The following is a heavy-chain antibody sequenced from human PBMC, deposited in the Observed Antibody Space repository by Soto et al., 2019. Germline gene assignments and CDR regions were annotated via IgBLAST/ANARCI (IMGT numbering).Heavy chain of an antibody. CDR3: ARARVGYCSGGSCYFDY. V-gene: IGHV2-5*02. Sequence: QITLKESGPTLVKPTQTLTLTCTFSGFSLSTSGVGVGWIRQPPGKALEWLALIYGDDDKRYSPSLKSRLTITKDTSKNQVVLTMTNMDPVDTATYYCARARVGYCSGGSCYFDYWGQGTLVTVSS. CDR1: GFSLSTSGVG. CDR2: IYGDDDK. J-gene: IGHJ4*02. D-gene: IGHD2-15*01.